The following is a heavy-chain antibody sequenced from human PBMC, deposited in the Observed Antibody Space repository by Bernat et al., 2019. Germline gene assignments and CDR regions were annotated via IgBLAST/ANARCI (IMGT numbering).Heavy chain of an antibody. Sequence: QVRLQQWGAGLLKPSETLSLTCAVYGGSFSGYYWSWIRQTPGKGLEWIGEINQSGSTNYNPSLKSRVTISVDTSRNQFSLKLTSVTAADTVVYSCARGSWELRFDPWGQGTLVTVSS. CDR2: INQSGST. V-gene: IGHV4-34*01. CDR1: GGSFSGYY. J-gene: IGHJ5*02. CDR3: ARGSWELRFDP. D-gene: IGHD1-26*01.